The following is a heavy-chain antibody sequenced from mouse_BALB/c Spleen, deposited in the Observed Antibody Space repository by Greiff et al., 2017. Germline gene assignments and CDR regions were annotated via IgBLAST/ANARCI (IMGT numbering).Heavy chain of an antibody. Sequence: QVQLQQSGAELARPGASVKLSCKASGYTFTSYWMQWVKQRPGQGLEWIGAIYPGDGDTRYTQKFKGKATLTADKSSSTAYMQLSSLASEDSAVYYCARGARATSYYYAMDYWGQGTSVTVSS. CDR2: IYPGDGDT. CDR1: GYTFTSYW. J-gene: IGHJ4*01. D-gene: IGHD3-1*01. CDR3: ARGARATSYYYAMDY. V-gene: IGHV1-87*01.